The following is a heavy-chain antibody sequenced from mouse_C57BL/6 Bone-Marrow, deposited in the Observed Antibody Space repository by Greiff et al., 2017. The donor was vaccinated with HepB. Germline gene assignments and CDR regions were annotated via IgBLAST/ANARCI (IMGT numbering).Heavy chain of an antibody. CDR2: ISNLAYSI. CDR1: GFTFSDYG. CDR3: ARPRITTVVATDWYFDV. D-gene: IGHD1-1*01. J-gene: IGHJ1*03. Sequence: EVKLQESGGGLVQPGGSLKLSCAASGFTFSDYGMAWVRQAPRKGPEWVAFISNLAYSIYYADTVTGRFTISRENAKNTLYLEMSSLRSEDTAMYYCARPRITTVVATDWYFDVWGTGTTVTVSS. V-gene: IGHV5-15*01.